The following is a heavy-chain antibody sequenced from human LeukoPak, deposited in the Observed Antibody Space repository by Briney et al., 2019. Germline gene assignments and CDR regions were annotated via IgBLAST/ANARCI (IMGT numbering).Heavy chain of an antibody. CDR1: GGTFSSYA. CDR3: ARHQSIAAAGYYYYYGMDV. D-gene: IGHD6-13*01. J-gene: IGHJ6*02. Sequence: SVKVSCKASGGTFSSYAISWVRQAPGQGLEWMGGIIPIFGTANYAQKFQGRVTITADESTSTAYMELSSLRSEDTAVYYCARHQSIAAAGYYYYYGMDVWGQGTTVTVSS. CDR2: IIPIFGTA. V-gene: IGHV1-69*13.